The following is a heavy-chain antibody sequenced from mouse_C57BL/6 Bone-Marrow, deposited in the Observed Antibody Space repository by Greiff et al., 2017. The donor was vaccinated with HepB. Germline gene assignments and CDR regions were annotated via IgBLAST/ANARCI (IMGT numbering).Heavy chain of an antibody. V-gene: IGHV1-81*01. D-gene: IGHD2-3*01. CDR1: GYTFTSYG. Sequence: VQLQQSGAELVKPGASVKLSCKASGYTFTSYGISWVQQSTGQGLEWIGEIYPRSGNTYYNEKFKGKATLTADKASSTAYMELRSLTSEDTAVYYCASTDYDYFDYWGQGTTLTVSS. CDR2: IYPRSGNT. J-gene: IGHJ2*01. CDR3: ASTDYDYFDY.